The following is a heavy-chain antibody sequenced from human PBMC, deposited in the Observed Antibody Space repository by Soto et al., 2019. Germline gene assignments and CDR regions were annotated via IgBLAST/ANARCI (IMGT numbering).Heavy chain of an antibody. Sequence: GGSLRLSCAASGFTFSSYWMSWVRQAPGKGLEWVANIKQDGSEKYYVDSVKGRFTISRDNAKNSLYLQMNSLRAEDTAVYYCAREEIQLWFWYGMDVWGRGTTVTAP. D-gene: IGHD5-18*01. V-gene: IGHV3-7*05. CDR3: AREEIQLWFWYGMDV. J-gene: IGHJ6*02. CDR2: IKQDGSEK. CDR1: GFTFSSYW.